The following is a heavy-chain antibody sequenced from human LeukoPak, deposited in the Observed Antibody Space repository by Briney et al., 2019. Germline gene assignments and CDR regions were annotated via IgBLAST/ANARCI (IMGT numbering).Heavy chain of an antibody. CDR3: AREREMAKITTWFDG. Sequence: ASVKVSCKASVYTFTGYYMHWVRQSPGQGLEWMGWINPNSGGTNYAQKFQGRITMTSDTSISTAYMELSRLRSDDTAVYCCAREREMAKITTWFDGWGQGTLVTVSS. CDR2: INPNSGGT. J-gene: IGHJ5*02. D-gene: IGHD5-24*01. V-gene: IGHV1-2*02. CDR1: VYTFTGYY.